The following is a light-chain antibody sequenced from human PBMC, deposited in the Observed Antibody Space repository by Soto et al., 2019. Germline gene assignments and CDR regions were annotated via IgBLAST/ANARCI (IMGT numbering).Light chain of an antibody. CDR2: EVS. Sequence: QSALTQPASVSGSPGQSITISCTGTSSDVGGYNYVSWYQQHPGKAPKLMIYEVSNRPSGVSNRFSGSKSGNTASLTISGLQAEDEADYYCSSYTSSSTLPYFFGTGTKLTVL. CDR3: SSYTSSSTLPYF. J-gene: IGLJ1*01. CDR1: SSDVGGYNY. V-gene: IGLV2-14*01.